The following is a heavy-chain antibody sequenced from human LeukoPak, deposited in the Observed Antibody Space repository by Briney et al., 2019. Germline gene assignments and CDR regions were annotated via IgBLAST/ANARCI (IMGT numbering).Heavy chain of an antibody. D-gene: IGHD6-19*01. Sequence: GESLKISCKGSGYSFTTYWIGWVRPMPGKGLEWMGIIYPGDSDTRYSPSFQGHVTISADKSISTAYLQWSSLKASDTAMYYCARHTYNNGWWAGDYWGQGTLVTVSS. CDR2: IYPGDSDT. V-gene: IGHV5-51*01. CDR3: ARHTYNNGWWAGDY. CDR1: GYSFTTYW. J-gene: IGHJ4*02.